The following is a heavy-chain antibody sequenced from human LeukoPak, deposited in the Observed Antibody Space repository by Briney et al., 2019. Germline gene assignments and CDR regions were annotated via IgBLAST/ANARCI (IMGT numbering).Heavy chain of an antibody. D-gene: IGHD6-13*01. J-gene: IGHJ4*02. CDR2: INHSGST. CDR1: GGSFIGYY. CDR3: ARAGSSSFSY. V-gene: IGHV4-34*01. Sequence: SETLSLTCAVYGGSFIGYYWSSIRQPPGKGLEWIGEINHSGSTNYNPSLKSRVTISVDTSKNQFSLKRSSVTAADTAVYYCARAGSSSFSYWGQGTLVTVSS.